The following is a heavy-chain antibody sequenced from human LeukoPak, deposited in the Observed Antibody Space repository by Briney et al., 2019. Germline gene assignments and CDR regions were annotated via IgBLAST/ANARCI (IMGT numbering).Heavy chain of an antibody. J-gene: IGHJ4*02. CDR2: ISSDGSST. V-gene: IGHV3-74*01. CDR1: GFTFSSDW. Sequence: PGGSLRLSCAASGFTFSSDWMHWVRQAPGKGLVWVSRISSDGSSTSYADSVRGRFTISRDNAKNTLYLQMNSLRAEDTAVYYCGRALYRGFDYWGQGTLVTASS. D-gene: IGHD1-26*01. CDR3: GRALYRGFDY.